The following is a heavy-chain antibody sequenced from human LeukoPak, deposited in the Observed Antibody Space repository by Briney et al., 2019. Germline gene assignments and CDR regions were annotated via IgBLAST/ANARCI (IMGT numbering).Heavy chain of an antibody. J-gene: IGHJ4*02. CDR1: GFTFSSYS. CDR2: ISGSSSYI. CDR3: ASPEYSSGDY. V-gene: IGHV3-21*01. Sequence: PGGSLRLSCVASGFTFSSYSINWVRQAPGKGLEWVSYISGSSSYIYHADSVKGRFTISRDNAKNSLYLQINSLRAEDTAVYYCASPEYSSGDYWGQGTLVTVSS. D-gene: IGHD6-25*01.